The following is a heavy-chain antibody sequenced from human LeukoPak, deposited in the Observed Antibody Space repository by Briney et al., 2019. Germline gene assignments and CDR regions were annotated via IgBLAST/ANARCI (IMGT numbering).Heavy chain of an antibody. CDR3: ARDWMANTFDY. CDR2: INPNSGGT. J-gene: IGHJ4*02. V-gene: IGHV1-2*02. D-gene: IGHD5-24*01. Sequence: EASVKVSCKASGYTFTGYYMHWVRQAPGQGLEWMGWINPNSGGTNYAQKFQGRVNMTRDTSISTAYMELTRLTSDDTAVYYCARDWMANTFDYWGQGTLVTVSS. CDR1: GYTFTGYY.